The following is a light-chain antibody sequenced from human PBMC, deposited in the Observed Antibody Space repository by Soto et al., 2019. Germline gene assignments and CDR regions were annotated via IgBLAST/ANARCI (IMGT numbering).Light chain of an antibody. CDR3: CSYAGSSTFV. CDR2: EGS. J-gene: IGLJ1*01. Sequence: QSLLTQPASLSLSPGQSITISCTGTSSDVGSYNLVSLYQQHPGKAPKLMIYEGSKRPSGVSNRFSGSKSGNTASLTISGLQAEDEADYYCCSYAGSSTFVFGTGTKVTVL. CDR1: SSDVGSYNL. V-gene: IGLV2-23*01.